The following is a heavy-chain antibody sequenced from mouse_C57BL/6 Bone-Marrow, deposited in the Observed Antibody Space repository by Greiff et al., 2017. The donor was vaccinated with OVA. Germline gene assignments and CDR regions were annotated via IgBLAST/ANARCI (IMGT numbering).Heavy chain of an antibody. V-gene: IGHV1-72*01. CDR3: ASRYYYGSSHIFDY. D-gene: IGHD1-1*01. CDR1: GYTFTSYW. J-gene: IGHJ2*01. Sequence: QVQLQQSGAKLVKPGASVKLSCKASGYTFTSYWMHWVKQRPGRGLEWIGRIDPNSGGTKYNEKFKSKATLTVDKPSSTAYMQLSSLTSEDSAVYYCASRYYYGSSHIFDYWGQGTTLTVSS. CDR2: IDPNSGGT.